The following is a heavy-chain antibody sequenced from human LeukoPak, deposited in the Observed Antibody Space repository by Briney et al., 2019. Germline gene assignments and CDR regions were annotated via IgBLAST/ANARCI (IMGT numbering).Heavy chain of an antibody. D-gene: IGHD6-19*01. CDR1: GFTFSSYA. Sequence: GGSLRLSCAASGFTFSSYAMSWVRQAPGKGLEWVSSISGYGGGGSTDYADSVKGRFTISRDSSKNTLYLQMNSLRAEDTAVYYCAKEQWLGKMNYFDYWGQGTLVTVSS. CDR2: ISGYGGGGST. CDR3: AKEQWLGKMNYFDY. J-gene: IGHJ4*02. V-gene: IGHV3-23*01.